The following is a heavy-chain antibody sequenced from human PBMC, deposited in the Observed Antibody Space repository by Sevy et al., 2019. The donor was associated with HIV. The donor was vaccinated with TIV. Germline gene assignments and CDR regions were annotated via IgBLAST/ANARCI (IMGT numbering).Heavy chain of an antibody. V-gene: IGHV3-11*01. CDR1: GFALSDYY. CDR2: ISGSGDTI. Sequence: GGSLRLSCEASGFALSDYYMSWIRQAPGKGLQWISYISGSGDTIYYADSVKGRFTISRDNAKNSLFLQMNSLRAEDTAVYYCARDHVKDGDLGDYYYYAMDVWGQGTTVTVSS. D-gene: IGHD4-17*01. CDR3: ARDHVKDGDLGDYYYYAMDV. J-gene: IGHJ6*02.